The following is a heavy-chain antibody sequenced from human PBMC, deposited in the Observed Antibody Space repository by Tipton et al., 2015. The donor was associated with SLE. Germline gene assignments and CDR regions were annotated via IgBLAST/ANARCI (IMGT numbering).Heavy chain of an antibody. Sequence: SLRLSCAASGFTFSSYAMSWVRQAPGKGLEWVSAISGSGGSTYYADSVKGRFTISRDNSKNTLYLQMNSLRAEDTAVYYCANLDGYIAGAFDIWGQGTMVTVSS. D-gene: IGHD5-24*01. CDR2: ISGSGGST. J-gene: IGHJ3*02. V-gene: IGHV3-23*01. CDR3: ANLDGYIAGAFDI. CDR1: GFTFSSYA.